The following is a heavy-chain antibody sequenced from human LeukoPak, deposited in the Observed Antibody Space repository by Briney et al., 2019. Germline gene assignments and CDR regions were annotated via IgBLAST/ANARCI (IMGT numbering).Heavy chain of an antibody. J-gene: IGHJ4*02. V-gene: IGHV1-18*01. Sequence: GASVKVSCXASGYTFTSNGISWVRQAPGQGLEWMGWISGYNGNTNYAQKLQGRVTMTTDTSTSTAYMELRSLRSDDTAVYYCARDQEAYYYDSSAYNYFDYWGQGTLVTVSS. CDR2: ISGYNGNT. CDR3: ARDQEAYYYDSSAYNYFDY. D-gene: IGHD3-22*01. CDR1: GYTFTSNG.